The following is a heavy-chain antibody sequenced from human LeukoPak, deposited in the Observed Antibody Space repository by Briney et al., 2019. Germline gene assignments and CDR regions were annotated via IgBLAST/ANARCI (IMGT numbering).Heavy chain of an antibody. J-gene: IGHJ4*02. Sequence: PGGSLRLSCAASGFTFRDSYMSWIRQAPGKGLEWVSCISSSGTTIYYADSVKGRFTISRDNAKNSLYLQMNSLRAEDTAVYYCARTYGSGSLDYGGQGTLVTVSS. CDR2: ISSSGTTI. D-gene: IGHD2-15*01. V-gene: IGHV3-11*04. CDR3: ARTYGSGSLDY. CDR1: GFTFRDSY.